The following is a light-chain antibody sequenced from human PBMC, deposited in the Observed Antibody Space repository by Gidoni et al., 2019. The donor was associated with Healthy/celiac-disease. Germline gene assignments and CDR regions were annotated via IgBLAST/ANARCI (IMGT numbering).Light chain of an antibody. CDR3: QQYNSYPWT. CDR1: QSISSW. V-gene: IGKV1-5*03. Sequence: DIQMTQSPSTLSASVGDRVTITCRASQSISSWLAWYQQKPGKAPKLLFYKASSLESGVPSRFSGSGSATEFTLTISSLQPDDFATYYCQQYNSYPWTFGQGTKVEIK. CDR2: KAS. J-gene: IGKJ1*01.